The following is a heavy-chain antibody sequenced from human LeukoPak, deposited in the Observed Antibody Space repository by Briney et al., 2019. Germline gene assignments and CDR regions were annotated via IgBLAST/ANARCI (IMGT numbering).Heavy chain of an antibody. D-gene: IGHD6-19*01. Sequence: SGGSLRLSCAASGFTFSSYAMNWVRQAPGKGLEWVSSISRSGGGTYYADSMKGRFTISRDNSRNTLYLQMNSLRAEDTAVYYCVKDLGSSGSFDWIDPWGQGTLVTVSS. J-gene: IGHJ5*02. CDR3: VKDLGSSGSFDWIDP. V-gene: IGHV3-23*01. CDR1: GFTFSSYA. CDR2: ISRSGGGT.